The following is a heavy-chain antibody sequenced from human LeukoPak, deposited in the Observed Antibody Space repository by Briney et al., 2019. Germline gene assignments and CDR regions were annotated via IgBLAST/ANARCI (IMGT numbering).Heavy chain of an antibody. J-gene: IGHJ5*02. CDR1: GGSFSGYY. CDR2: IHSGESP. D-gene: IGHD6-19*01. Sequence: PSETLSLTCAVYGGSFSGYYWSWIRQPPGKGLEWIGIIHSGESPYYSPSLESRITISIDTSMNQFSLKLNSVTAADTAVYYCARGGGVRFGSGWRPGAWFDPWGQGTLVIVSS. V-gene: IGHV4-34*01. CDR3: ARGGGVRFGSGWRPGAWFDP.